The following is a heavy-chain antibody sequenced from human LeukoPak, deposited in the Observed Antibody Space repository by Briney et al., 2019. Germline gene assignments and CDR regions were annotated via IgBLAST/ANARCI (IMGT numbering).Heavy chain of an antibody. Sequence: GGSLRLSCAASAFIFSSYGMHWVRQAPGKGLEWVAFIRFDGSDEYYADSVKGRFTISRDNSKNTLYLQMNSLRAEDTAVYYCAKDGFQYYYDSSGYLDYWGQGTLVTVSS. J-gene: IGHJ4*02. D-gene: IGHD3-22*01. CDR1: AFIFSSYG. CDR3: AKDGFQYYYDSSGYLDY. CDR2: IRFDGSDE. V-gene: IGHV3-30*02.